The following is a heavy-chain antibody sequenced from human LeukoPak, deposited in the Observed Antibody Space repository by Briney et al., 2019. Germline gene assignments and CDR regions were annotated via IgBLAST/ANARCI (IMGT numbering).Heavy chain of an antibody. CDR1: GFTVSSNY. J-gene: IGHJ4*02. D-gene: IGHD6-19*01. CDR2: IYSGGST. V-gene: IGHV3-53*01. Sequence: AGGSLRLSCAASGFTVSSNYMSWVRQAPRKGLEWVSVIYSGGSTYYADSVKGRFTISRDNSKNTLYLQMNSLRAEDTAVYYCASGYSSGWPALPFDYWGQGTLVTVSS. CDR3: ASGYSSGWPALPFDY.